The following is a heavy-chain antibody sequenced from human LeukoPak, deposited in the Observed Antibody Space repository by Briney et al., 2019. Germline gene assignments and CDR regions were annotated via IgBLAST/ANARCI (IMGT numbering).Heavy chain of an antibody. CDR2: ISAYNGNT. D-gene: IGHD3-10*01. Sequence: VASVKVSCKASGYTFTSYGISWVRQAPGQGLEWMGWISAYNGNTNYAQKLQGRVTMTTDTSTSTAYMELRSLRSDDTAVYYCARDSRFGELLGLDYWGQGTLVTVSS. CDR3: ARDSRFGELLGLDY. J-gene: IGHJ4*02. V-gene: IGHV1-18*01. CDR1: GYTFTSYG.